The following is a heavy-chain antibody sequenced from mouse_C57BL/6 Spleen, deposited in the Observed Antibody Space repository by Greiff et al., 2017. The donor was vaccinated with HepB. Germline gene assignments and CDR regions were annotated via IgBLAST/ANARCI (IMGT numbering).Heavy chain of an antibody. J-gene: IGHJ4*01. CDR2: IWSGGST. CDR3: ARNYYSNYGDYYAMDY. D-gene: IGHD2-5*01. CDR1: GFSLTSYG. V-gene: IGHV2-2*01. Sequence: VKLVESGPGLVQPSQSLSITCTVSGFSLTSYGVHWVRQSPGKGLEWLGVIWSGGSTDYNAAFISRLSISKDNSKSQVFFKMNSLQADDTAIYYCARNYYSNYGDYYAMDYWGQGTSVTVSS.